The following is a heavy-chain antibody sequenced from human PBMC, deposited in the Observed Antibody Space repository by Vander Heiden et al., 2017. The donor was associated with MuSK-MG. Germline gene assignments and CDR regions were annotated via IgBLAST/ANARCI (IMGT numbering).Heavy chain of an antibody. Sequence: QVQLQESGPGLVKPSGTLSLTCAVSGGSISSSNWWSWVRQPPGKGLEWIGEIFHSGSTNYNPALKSRVTISVDKSKNQFSLNMKSVAAADTAVYYFAISSTDLWGHFDYWGQGTMVTVYS. CDR2: IFHSGST. CDR1: GGSISSSNW. J-gene: IGHJ4*02. D-gene: IGHD3-10*01. CDR3: AISSTDLWGHFDY. V-gene: IGHV4-4*02.